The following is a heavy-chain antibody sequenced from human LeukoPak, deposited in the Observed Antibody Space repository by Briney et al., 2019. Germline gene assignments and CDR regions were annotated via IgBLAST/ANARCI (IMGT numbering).Heavy chain of an antibody. V-gene: IGHV3-15*01. CDR1: GFTFSNAW. Sequence: GGSLRLSCAASGFTFSNAWMSWVRQAPGKGLECVGRIKSKTDGGTTDYAAPVKGRFTISRDNSKNTPYLQMNSLRAEDTAVYYCARGPGAYCGGDCYLVHWGQGTLFTVSS. D-gene: IGHD2-21*02. J-gene: IGHJ4*02. CDR3: ARGPGAYCGGDCYLVH. CDR2: IKSKTDGGTT.